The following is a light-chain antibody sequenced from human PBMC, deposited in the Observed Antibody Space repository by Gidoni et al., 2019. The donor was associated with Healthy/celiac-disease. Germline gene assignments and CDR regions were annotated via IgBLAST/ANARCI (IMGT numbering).Light chain of an antibody. J-gene: IGKJ4*01. CDR2: GAS. CDR3: QQYNNWPPT. CDR1: QSVSSN. Sequence: EIVMTQSPATLSVSPGERATLPCRASQSVSSNLAWYQQKPGKAPRLLIYGASTRATGIPARFSGSGSGTEFTLTISSLQSEDFAVYYCQQYNNWPPTFGGGTKVEIK. V-gene: IGKV3-15*01.